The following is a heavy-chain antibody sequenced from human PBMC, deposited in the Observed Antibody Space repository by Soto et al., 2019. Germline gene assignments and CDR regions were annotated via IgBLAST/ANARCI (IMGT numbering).Heavy chain of an antibody. CDR1: GFTFSSYG. D-gene: IGHD6-25*01. V-gene: IGHV3-33*01. CDR3: TRELDPIAPAAYYYDMDV. CDR2: IWYDGSNK. Sequence: PGGSLRLSCAASGFTFSSYGMHWVRQAPGKGLEWVAVIWYDGSNKYYADSVKGRFTISRDNSKNTLYLQMNSLRAEDTAVYYCTRELDPIAPAAYYYDMDVWGKGTTVNVSS. J-gene: IGHJ6*03.